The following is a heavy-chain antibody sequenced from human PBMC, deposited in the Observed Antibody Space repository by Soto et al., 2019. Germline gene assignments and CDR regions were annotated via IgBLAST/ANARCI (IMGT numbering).Heavy chain of an antibody. CDR2: INPNSGGT. V-gene: IGHV1-2*02. CDR1: GYIFTGYH. D-gene: IGHD1-7*01. CDR3: AREKLPIYYYGMDV. Sequence: ASVKVSCKASGYIFTGYHMHWVRQAPGQGLEWMGWINPNSGGTKYAQKFQGSVTMTRDTSISTAYMELSSLGSDDTAVYYCAREKLPIYYYGMDVWGQGTTVTVSS. J-gene: IGHJ6*02.